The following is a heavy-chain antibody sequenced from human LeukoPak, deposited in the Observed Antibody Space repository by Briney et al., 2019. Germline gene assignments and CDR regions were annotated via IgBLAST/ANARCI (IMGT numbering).Heavy chain of an antibody. V-gene: IGHV7-4-1*01. CDR1: GYTFTGYY. D-gene: IGHD2-8*01. J-gene: IGHJ5*02. CDR3: ARVPFVVMGDTGNWFDP. Sequence: ASVKVSCKASGYTFTGYYMHWVRQAPGQGLEWMGWINTNTGNPTYAQGFTGRFVFSLDASVSTAYLQIRRLKAEDTAVYYCARVPFVVMGDTGNWFDPWGQGTLVTVSS. CDR2: INTNTGNP.